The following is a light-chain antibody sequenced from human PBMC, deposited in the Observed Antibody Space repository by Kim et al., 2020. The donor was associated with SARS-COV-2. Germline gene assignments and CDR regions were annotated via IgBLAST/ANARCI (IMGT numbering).Light chain of an antibody. V-gene: IGKV3-20*01. CDR3: QQYSSSPAT. Sequence: YPAERANLSCRASQSVSSNYLAWYQQKPGQAPRLLIYGASSRATGIPDRFSGSGSGTDFTLTITRLEPEDFAVYYCQQYSSSPATFGQGTKVDIK. CDR2: GAS. CDR1: QSVSSNY. J-gene: IGKJ1*01.